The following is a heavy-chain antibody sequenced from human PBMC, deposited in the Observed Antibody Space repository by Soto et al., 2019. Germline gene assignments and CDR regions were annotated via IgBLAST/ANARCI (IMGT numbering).Heavy chain of an antibody. V-gene: IGHV1-69*13. CDR1: GGTFSSYA. CDR3: ARRGVSSSESSATFDP. CDR2: IIPIFGTA. J-gene: IGHJ5*02. Sequence: SVKVSCKASGGTFSSYAISWVRQAPGQGLEWMGGIIPIFGTANYAQKFQGRVTITADESTSTAYMELSSLRSEDTAVYYCARRGVSSSESSATFDPWGQGTLVTSPQ. D-gene: IGHD6-6*01.